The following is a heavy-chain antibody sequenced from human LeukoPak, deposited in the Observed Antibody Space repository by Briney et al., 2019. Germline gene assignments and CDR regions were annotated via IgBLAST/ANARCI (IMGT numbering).Heavy chain of an antibody. CDR1: GFPFSSYA. CDR2: ISDSGGRT. V-gene: IGHV3-23*01. D-gene: IGHD2-15*01. CDR3: ARTYCIGSSCPGVFEY. Sequence: GGSLRLSCAASGFPFSSYAMSWVRQAPGKGLEWVSVISDSGGRTYSAASVKGRFTISRDNSKDTLYLQMDSLRAEDTAVYYCARTYCIGSSCPGVFEYWGQGTLVTVSS. J-gene: IGHJ4*02.